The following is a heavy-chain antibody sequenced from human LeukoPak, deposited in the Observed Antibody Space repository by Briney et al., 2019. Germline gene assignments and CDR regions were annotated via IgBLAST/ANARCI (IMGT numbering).Heavy chain of an antibody. Sequence: GGSLRLSCAASGFTFSSYAMSWVRQAPGKGLEWVSAISGSGGSTYYADYVKGRFTISRDNSKNTLYLQMNSLRAEDTAVYYCAKVYEQWLVTGGFDYWGQGTLVTVSS. V-gene: IGHV3-23*01. D-gene: IGHD6-19*01. J-gene: IGHJ4*02. CDR2: ISGSGGST. CDR3: AKVYEQWLVTGGFDY. CDR1: GFTFSSYA.